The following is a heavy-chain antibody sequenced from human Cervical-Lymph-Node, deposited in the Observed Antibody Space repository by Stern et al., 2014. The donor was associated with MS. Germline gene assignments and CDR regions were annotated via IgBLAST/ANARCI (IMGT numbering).Heavy chain of an antibody. CDR1: GFAVRTYA. J-gene: IGHJ6*02. CDR2: VWNDGINK. CDR3: ARDYDYSGMDV. Sequence: QVQLQESGGGVVQPGRSLRLSCAASGFAVRTYAMHWVRQAPGKGLEWVAVVWNDGINKYYADSVQGRFTISRDTSKNTMSLQMNSLRVEDTALYSCARDYDYSGMDVWGQGTTVIVSS. V-gene: IGHV3-33*01.